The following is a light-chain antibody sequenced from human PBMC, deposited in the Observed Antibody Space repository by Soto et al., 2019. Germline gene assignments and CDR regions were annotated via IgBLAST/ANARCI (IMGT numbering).Light chain of an antibody. Sequence: QPVLTQPPSVSGAPGQRATISCTGSSSNIGAGHEVHWYQQLPGTAPKLLMYGNTNRPSGVPDRFSGSLAGTSASLAITGLQPEDESDYYCQSYDNRLSGWVFGGGTKVTVL. J-gene: IGLJ3*02. CDR3: QSYDNRLSGWV. CDR1: SSNIGAGHE. V-gene: IGLV1-40*01. CDR2: GNT.